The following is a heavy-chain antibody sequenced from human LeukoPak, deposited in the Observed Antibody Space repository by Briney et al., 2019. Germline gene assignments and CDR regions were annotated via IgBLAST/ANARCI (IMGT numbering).Heavy chain of an antibody. D-gene: IGHD3/OR15-3a*01. CDR3: ARQEIGLRSFDP. Sequence: PSETLSLTCTVSGGSISSSLYLWGWIRQSPGKNLEWLGSIYYTGTTHYNPSLKSRVTISVDTSKNQFSLNLSSVTAADTAVYYCARQEIGLRSFDPWGQGTLVTVSS. J-gene: IGHJ5*02. V-gene: IGHV4-39*01. CDR2: IYYTGTT. CDR1: GGSISSSLYL.